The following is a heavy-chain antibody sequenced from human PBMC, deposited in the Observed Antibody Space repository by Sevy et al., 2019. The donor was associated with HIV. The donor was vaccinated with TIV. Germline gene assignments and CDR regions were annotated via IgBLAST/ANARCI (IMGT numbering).Heavy chain of an antibody. D-gene: IGHD3-9*01. Sequence: GGSLRLSCATSGFTFNIYAMSWVRQAPGKGLEWVSTIGGGDTYYADSVKGRFTISRDNAKNTLYLQMNSLRAEDTAVYYCARPRYYDILTGYSNWFDPWGQGTLVTVSS. CDR3: ARPRYYDILTGYSNWFDP. CDR2: IGGGDT. V-gene: IGHV3-23*01. CDR1: GFTFNIYA. J-gene: IGHJ5*02.